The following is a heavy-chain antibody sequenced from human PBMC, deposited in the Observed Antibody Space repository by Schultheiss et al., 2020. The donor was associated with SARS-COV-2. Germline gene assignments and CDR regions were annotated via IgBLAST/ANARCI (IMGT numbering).Heavy chain of an antibody. CDR2: IKTKVGGWTT. Sequence: GGSLRLSCAASGFTFDDYGMSWVRQAPGKGLEWVGRIKTKVGGWTTDYAAPVQGRFTISRDDSKSIAFLHMNSLKTEDTAVYYCTRDPNDLAYFSPSLQEGYYFDYWGQGTLVTVSS. V-gene: IGHV3-49*04. D-gene: IGHD1-1*01. CDR3: TRDPNDLAYFSPSLQEGYYFDY. CDR1: GFTFDDYG. J-gene: IGHJ4*02.